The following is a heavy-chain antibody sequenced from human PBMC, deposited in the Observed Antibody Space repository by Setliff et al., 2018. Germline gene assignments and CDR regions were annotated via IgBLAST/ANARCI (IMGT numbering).Heavy chain of an antibody. CDR3: ARVPNFWSGYLDY. D-gene: IGHD3-3*01. V-gene: IGHV4-59*11. CDR1: GGSITSHY. CDR2: IYYSGST. Sequence: PSETLSLTCPVPGGSITSHYWSWIRQPPGKGLEWIGYIYYSGSTYYSPSLKSRVTISVDTSKNQFSLKLSSVTAADTAVYYCARVPNFWSGYLDYWGQGTLVTVSS. J-gene: IGHJ4*02.